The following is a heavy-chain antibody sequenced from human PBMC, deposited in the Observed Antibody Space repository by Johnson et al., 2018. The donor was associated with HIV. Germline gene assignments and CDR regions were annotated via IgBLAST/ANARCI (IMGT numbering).Heavy chain of an antibody. CDR3: ARGRSLRSVAGDDAFDI. Sequence: VQLVESVGGLVQPGGSLRLSCAASGFSFSSYGVHWVRQAPGKGLEYVSSISSNGGSTYYANSVKGRFTISRDNSKNTLYLQMGSLRAEDMAVYYCARGRSLRSVAGDDAFDIWGQGTMVTVSS. V-gene: IGHV3-64*01. CDR1: GFSFSSYG. J-gene: IGHJ3*02. CDR2: ISSNGGST. D-gene: IGHD6-19*01.